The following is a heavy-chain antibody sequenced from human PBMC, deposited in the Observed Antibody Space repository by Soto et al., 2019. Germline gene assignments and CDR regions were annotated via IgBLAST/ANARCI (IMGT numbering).Heavy chain of an antibody. CDR1: GFIFNKYA. J-gene: IGHJ4*02. V-gene: IGHV3-23*01. CDR2: ISGDGDTT. Sequence: EVQVLQSGGELAQPGESLRLSCAASGFIFNKYAMTWVRQAPGKGLEWVSAISGDGDTTYYADSVKGLFTISIDNSKNTLFLQMNSLGDEDTALYYCASPKVTRSWSSDYWGQATLVTVSS. CDR3: ASPKVTRSWSSDY. D-gene: IGHD3-10*01.